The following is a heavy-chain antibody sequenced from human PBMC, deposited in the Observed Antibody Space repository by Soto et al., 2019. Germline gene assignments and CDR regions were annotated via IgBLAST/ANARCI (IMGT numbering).Heavy chain of an antibody. CDR2: IHYSGSV. D-gene: IGHD4-17*01. V-gene: IGHV4-30-4*01. CDR3: VREDDGGDRDYYGLDV. Sequence: QVQLQESGPGLVRPSQTLSLTCTVSGGSISSDHYHWTWIRQTPGKGLEWIGYIHYSGSVYYNPSPQSQVTMPVGTSTNLLALKLSSVTAADTAVYFCVREDDGGDRDYYGLDVWGQGTTVTVSS. CDR1: GGSISSDHYH. J-gene: IGHJ6*02.